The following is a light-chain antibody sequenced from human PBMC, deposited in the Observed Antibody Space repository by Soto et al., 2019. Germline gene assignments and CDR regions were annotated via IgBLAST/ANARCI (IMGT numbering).Light chain of an antibody. CDR1: SSDVGAYNY. CDR2: EVS. J-gene: IGLJ1*01. CDR3: SSYAGSNNYV. V-gene: IGLV2-8*01. Sequence: QSALTQPPSASGSPGQSVTISCTGTSSDVGAYNYLSWYQQHPGKAPKLMIYEVSKRPSGVPDRFSGSKSGNTASLTVSGLQAEDEADYYCSSYAGSNNYVFGTG.